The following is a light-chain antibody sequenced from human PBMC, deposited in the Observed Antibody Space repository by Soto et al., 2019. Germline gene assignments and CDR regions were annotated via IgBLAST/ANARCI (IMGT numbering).Light chain of an antibody. CDR3: SSYTSSSTVV. V-gene: IGLV2-18*02. CDR2: DVS. J-gene: IGLJ2*01. CDR1: RSDVGSYNR. Sequence: QSALTQPPSVSGSPGQPVTISCTGTRSDVGSYNRVSWYQQPPGTAPKLMIYDVSNRPSGVPDRFSGSKSGNTASLTISGLQAEDEADYYCSSYTSSSTVVFGGGTKLTVL.